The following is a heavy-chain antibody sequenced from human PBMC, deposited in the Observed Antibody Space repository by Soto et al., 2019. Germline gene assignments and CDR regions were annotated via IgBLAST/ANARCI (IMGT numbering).Heavy chain of an antibody. CDR3: AIYDILTGYLY. CDR1: GYTFTSYG. V-gene: IGHV1-18*01. D-gene: IGHD3-9*01. J-gene: IGHJ4*02. Sequence: ASVKVSCKASGYTFTSYGISWVRQAPGQWLEWMGWISAYNGNTNYAQKLQGRVTMTTDTSTSTAYMELRSLRSDDTAVYYCAIYDILTGYLYWGQGTLVTVSS. CDR2: ISAYNGNT.